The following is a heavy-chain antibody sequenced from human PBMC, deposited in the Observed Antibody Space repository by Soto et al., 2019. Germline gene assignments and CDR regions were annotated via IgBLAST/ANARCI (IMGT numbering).Heavy chain of an antibody. J-gene: IGHJ6*02. Sequence: QVQLVQSGAEVKKPGSSVKVSCKASGGTFSSYAISWVRQAPGQGLEWMGGIIPIFGTANYAQKFQGRVTITADESTSTAHMELSSLRSEDTAVYYCARDRIAALGGYYYYYGMDVWGQGTTVTVSS. V-gene: IGHV1-69*01. CDR1: GGTFSSYA. D-gene: IGHD6-13*01. CDR3: ARDRIAALGGYYYYYGMDV. CDR2: IIPIFGTA.